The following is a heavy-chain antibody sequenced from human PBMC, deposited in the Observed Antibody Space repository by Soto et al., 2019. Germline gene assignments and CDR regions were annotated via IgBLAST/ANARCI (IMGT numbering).Heavy chain of an antibody. CDR3: ARAPRDIWEFPVY. CDR2: INSDGSSI. D-gene: IGHD3-10*01. V-gene: IGHV3-74*01. Sequence: GGSLRLSCAASGFAFSSYWMHWVRQAPGKGLVWVSRINSDGSSISYADSVKGRFTISRDNAKNTLYLQMNSLRAEDTAVYYCARAPRDIWEFPVYRGQGTLVSVSS. CDR1: GFAFSSYW. J-gene: IGHJ4*02.